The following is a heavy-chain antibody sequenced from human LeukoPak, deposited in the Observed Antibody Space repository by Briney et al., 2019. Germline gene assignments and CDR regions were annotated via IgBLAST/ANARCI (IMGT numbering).Heavy chain of an antibody. J-gene: IGHJ4*02. D-gene: IGHD2-2*03. V-gene: IGHV3-33*01. CDR2: LSPHANYE. CDR3: ARDWIDRSLDH. Sequence: PGRALRLSCAASGFSVSDFGIHWVRQAPGKGLEWVAVLSPHANYEYYADSVQGRFAISRDDSKNTVYLQMNSLRDEETAVYYCARDWIDRSLDHWGLGTLVTVSS. CDR1: GFSVSDFG.